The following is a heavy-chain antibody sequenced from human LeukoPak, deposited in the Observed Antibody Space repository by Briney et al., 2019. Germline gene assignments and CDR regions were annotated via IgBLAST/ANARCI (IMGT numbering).Heavy chain of an antibody. D-gene: IGHD2-15*01. V-gene: IGHV4-34*01. CDR2: INHSGST. CDR3: ARRVGYCSGGSCYYYYMDV. Sequence: NPSETLSLTCTVSGYSITSAYYWSWIRQPPGKGLEWIGEINHSGSTNYNPSLKSRVTISVDTSKNQFSLKLSSVTAADTAVYYCARRVGYCSGGSCYYYYMDVWGKGTTVTISS. J-gene: IGHJ6*03. CDR1: GYSITSAYY.